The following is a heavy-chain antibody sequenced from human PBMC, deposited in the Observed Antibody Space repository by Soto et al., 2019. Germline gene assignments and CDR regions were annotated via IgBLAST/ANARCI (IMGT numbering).Heavy chain of an antibody. CDR2: ISGSGGST. J-gene: IGHJ5*02. V-gene: IGHV3-23*01. CDR1: GFTFSSYA. Sequence: GGSLRLSCAASGFTFSSYAMSWVRQAPGKGLEWVSAISGSGGSTYYADSVKGRFTISRDNSKNTLYLQMNSLRAEDTAVYYCAKDPKGSGSIVITSPWFDPWGQGTLVTVSS. CDR3: AKDPKGSGSIVITSPWFDP. D-gene: IGHD3-10*01.